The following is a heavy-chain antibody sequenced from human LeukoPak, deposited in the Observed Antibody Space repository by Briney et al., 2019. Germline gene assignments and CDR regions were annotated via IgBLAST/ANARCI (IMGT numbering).Heavy chain of an antibody. V-gene: IGHV3-7*03. CDR3: ARDLWAGNDY. D-gene: IGHD1-1*01. CDR2: INPTGSGK. J-gene: IGHJ4*02. CDR1: GFTFSDCA. Sequence: GGSLRLSCAASGFTFSDCAMTWVRQTPGKRLEYVANINPTGSGKFYVDSVRGRFTIYRDNTRDSLYLQMNSLRAEDTAVYYCARDLWAGNDYWGRGTLVTVSS.